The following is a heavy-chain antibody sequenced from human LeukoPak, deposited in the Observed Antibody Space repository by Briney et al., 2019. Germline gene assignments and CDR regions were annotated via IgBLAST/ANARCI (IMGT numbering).Heavy chain of an antibody. Sequence: ASVKVSCKASGYSFTGYYLHWVRQTPGQGLEWMGWINPNSGGTNYAQKFQGRVTMTRDTSISTAYMELSRLRSDDTALYYCARSSPRIIAVACTGDGFDIWGQGTWVSVSS. V-gene: IGHV1-2*02. D-gene: IGHD6-19*01. CDR2: INPNSGGT. CDR3: ARSSPRIIAVACTGDGFDI. J-gene: IGHJ3*02. CDR1: GYSFTGYY.